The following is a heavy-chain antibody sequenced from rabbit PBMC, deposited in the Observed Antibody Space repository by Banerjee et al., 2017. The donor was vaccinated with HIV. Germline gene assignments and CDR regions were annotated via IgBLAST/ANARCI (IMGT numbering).Heavy chain of an antibody. CDR1: GFSFSSIDC. D-gene: IGHD7-1*01. CDR2: MYFSNSGRT. J-gene: IGHJ2*01. CDR3: ARGTGYLGYAL. Sequence: QEQLEESGGDLVKPEGSLTLTCTASGFSFSSIDCICWVRQAPGKGLEWIACMYFSNSGRTYYATWAKGQFTISKTSSTTVTLEMTGLTAADTAMYFCARGTGYLGYALWGPGTLVTVS. V-gene: IGHV1S45*01.